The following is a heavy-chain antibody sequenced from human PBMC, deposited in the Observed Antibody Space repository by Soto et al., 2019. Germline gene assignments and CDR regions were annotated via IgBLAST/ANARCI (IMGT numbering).Heavy chain of an antibody. Sequence: RQAPGQGLEWMGIINPSGGSTSYAQKFQGRVTMTRDTSTSTVYMELSSLRSEDTAVYYCAREGNKCSNDYWGQGTLVTVSS. CDR3: AREGNKCSNDY. D-gene: IGHD4-4*01. V-gene: IGHV1-46*03. CDR2: INPSGGST. J-gene: IGHJ4*02.